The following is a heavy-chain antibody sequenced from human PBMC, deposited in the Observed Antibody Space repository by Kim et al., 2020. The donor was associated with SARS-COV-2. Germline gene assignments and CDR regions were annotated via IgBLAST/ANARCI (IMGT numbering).Heavy chain of an antibody. CDR1: GFTFSGSA. J-gene: IGHJ6*02. V-gene: IGHV3-73*01. CDR2: IRSKANSYAT. D-gene: IGHD3-9*01. Sequence: GGSLRLSCAASGFTFSGSAMHWVRQSSGKGLEWVGRIRSKANSYATAYAASVKGRFTISRDDSKNTAYLQMNSLKTEDTAVYYCTRHGPYILTGYYYGMDVWGQGTTVTVSS. CDR3: TRHGPYILTGYYYGMDV.